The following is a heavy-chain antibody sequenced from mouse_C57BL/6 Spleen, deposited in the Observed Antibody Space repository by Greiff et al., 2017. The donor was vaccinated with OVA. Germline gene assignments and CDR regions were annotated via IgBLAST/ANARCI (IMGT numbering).Heavy chain of an antibody. J-gene: IGHJ3*01. CDR2: ISSGSSTI. CDR1: GFTFSDYG. Sequence: EVKLMESGGGLVKPGGSLKLSCAASGFTFSDYGMHWVRQAPEKGLERVAYISSGSSTIYYADTVKGRFTISRDNANNTLFLHMTSLRSEDTAMYYCARRDYSCSWFAYWGQGTLVTVAA. V-gene: IGHV5-17*01. D-gene: IGHD1-1*01. CDR3: ARRDYSCSWFAY.